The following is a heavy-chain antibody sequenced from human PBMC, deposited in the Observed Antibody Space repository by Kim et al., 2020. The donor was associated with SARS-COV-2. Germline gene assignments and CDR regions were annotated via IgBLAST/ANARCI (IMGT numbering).Heavy chain of an antibody. V-gene: IGHV4-34*01. CDR2: INHNEDT. D-gene: IGHD2-8*02. CDR1: GGSFSDYY. Sequence: SETLSLTCAVSGGSFSDYYWTWVRQSPGRGLEWIGEINHNEDTNYNPSLRSRVTLTVDTSKNQFSLNLNSVTAADTAIYYCARLMSDSRKYWWFDPWGQGTLAT. J-gene: IGHJ5*02. CDR3: ARLMSDSRKYWWFDP.